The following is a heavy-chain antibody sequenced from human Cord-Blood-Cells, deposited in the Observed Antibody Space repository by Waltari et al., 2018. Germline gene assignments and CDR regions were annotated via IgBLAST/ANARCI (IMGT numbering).Heavy chain of an antibody. CDR2: INHSGST. CDR1: GGPFSRYY. V-gene: IGHV4-34*01. D-gene: IGHD6-19*01. J-gene: IGHJ4*02. CDR3: ARGFGTLAVASIFDY. Sequence: QVQLQQWGAGLLKPSETLSLTCAVYGGPFSRYYWIWLRQPPGKGLEWIGEINHSGSTNYNPSLKSRVTISVDTSKNQFSLKLSSVTAADTAVYYCARGFGTLAVASIFDYWGQGTLVTVSS.